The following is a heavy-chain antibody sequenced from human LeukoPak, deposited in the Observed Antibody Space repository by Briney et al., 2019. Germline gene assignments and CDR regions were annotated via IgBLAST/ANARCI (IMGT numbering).Heavy chain of an antibody. J-gene: IGHJ4*02. CDR1: GGTFSSYA. V-gene: IGHV1-69*05. CDR2: IIPIFGTA. D-gene: IGHD2-21*02. CDR3: ARASRHEDCGGDCYSTAY. Sequence: SVKVSCKASGGTFSSYAISWVRQAPGQGLEWMGRIIPIFGTANYAQKFQGRVTITTDESTSTAYMELSSLRSEDTAVYYCARASRHEDCGGDCYSTAYWGQGTLVTVSS.